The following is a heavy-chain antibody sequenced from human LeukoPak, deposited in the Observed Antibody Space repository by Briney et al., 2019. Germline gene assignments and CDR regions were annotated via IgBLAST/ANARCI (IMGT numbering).Heavy chain of an antibody. V-gene: IGHV1-8*01. CDR2: MNPNSGST. CDR1: GYTFTSYD. Sequence: GASVKVSCKASGYTFTSYDINWVRQATGQGLEWMGWMNPNSGSTGYAQKFQGRVTMTRNTSISTAYMELSSLRSEDTAVYYCARTPIVGATSLDYYYGMDVWGQGTTVTVSS. CDR3: ARTPIVGATSLDYYYGMDV. J-gene: IGHJ6*02. D-gene: IGHD1-26*01.